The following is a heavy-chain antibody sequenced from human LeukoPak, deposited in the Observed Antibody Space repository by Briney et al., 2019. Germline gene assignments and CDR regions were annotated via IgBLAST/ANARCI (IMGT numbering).Heavy chain of an antibody. CDR2: IYSSRS. J-gene: IGHJ4*02. D-gene: IGHD3-10*01. CDR3: ARTRYYYNSRSYGAPYYFDY. Sequence: SETLSLTCTVSGASISSYYWSWIRQPAGKGLEWIGRIYSSRSIYNPSLKSRVTMSVDTSKNQFSLKLSSVTAEDTAVYYCARTRYYYNSRSYGAPYYFDYWGQGTLVTVSS. V-gene: IGHV4-4*07. CDR1: GASISSYY.